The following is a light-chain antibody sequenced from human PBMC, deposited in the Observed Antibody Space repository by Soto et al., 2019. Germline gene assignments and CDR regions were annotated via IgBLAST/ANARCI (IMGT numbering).Light chain of an antibody. J-gene: IGLJ1*01. CDR2: EVS. CDR1: SSDVGGYKH. CDR3: NSQRSSGTRV. Sequence: QSVLAQPASVSGSPGQSITISCTGTSSDVGGYKHVSWYQHHPGKAPKLMIYEVSNRPSGVSNRFSGSKSGYTASLTISGLQDEEEDDYYCNSQRSSGTRVFGTGTRSPS. V-gene: IGLV2-14*01.